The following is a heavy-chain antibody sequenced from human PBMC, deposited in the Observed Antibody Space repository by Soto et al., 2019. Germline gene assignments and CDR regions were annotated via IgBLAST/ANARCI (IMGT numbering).Heavy chain of an antibody. Sequence: SXKVSCKASGGTFISYSISWVRQAPGQGLDWMGGIIPIFGTANYAQKFQGRVTITADESTSTAYMELSSLRSEDTAVYYCARVKLERRPGAFDIWGQGTMVTVSS. D-gene: IGHD1-1*01. J-gene: IGHJ3*02. CDR3: ARVKLERRPGAFDI. CDR2: IIPIFGTA. CDR1: GGTFISYS. V-gene: IGHV1-69*13.